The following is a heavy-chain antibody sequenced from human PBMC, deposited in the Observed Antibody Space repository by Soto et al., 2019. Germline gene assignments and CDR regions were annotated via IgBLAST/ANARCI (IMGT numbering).Heavy chain of an antibody. CDR2: INHNGST. Sequence: SEPLSLTCAIYGGSFSNYYWNWIRHPPGKGLEWMGKINHNGSTNYSPSLKSRLTISVDTSKNQFSLKLISVTAADTAVYFCGRGRGYSNAWGSYYSGMDVWGQGTTVTVSS. J-gene: IGHJ6*02. V-gene: IGHV4-34*01. CDR1: GGSFSNYY. D-gene: IGHD6-19*01. CDR3: GRGRGYSNAWGSYYSGMDV.